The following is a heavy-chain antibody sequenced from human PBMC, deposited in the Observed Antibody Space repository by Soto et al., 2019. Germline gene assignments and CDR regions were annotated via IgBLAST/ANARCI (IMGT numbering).Heavy chain of an antibody. D-gene: IGHD1-1*01. V-gene: IGHV4-59*08. J-gene: IGHJ4*02. Sequence: QVQLQESGPGLVKPSETLSLTCTVSGGSISSYYWSWIRQPPGKGLEWIGYIYYSGSTNYNPSLKSRVTMSVDTSNYQCSLRLSSVTAADTAVYYCARHLRRDGYNYYFDYWGQGTLVTVSS. CDR1: GGSISSYY. CDR3: ARHLRRDGYNYYFDY. CDR2: IYYSGST.